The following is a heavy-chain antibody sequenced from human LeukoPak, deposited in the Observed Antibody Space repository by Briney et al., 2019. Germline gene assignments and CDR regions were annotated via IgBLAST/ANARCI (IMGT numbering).Heavy chain of an antibody. CDR1: GYTFTGYY. V-gene: IGHV1-2*02. D-gene: IGHD6-13*01. J-gene: IGHJ4*02. CDR3: ARGRTAGYSNSNY. CDR2: INPNSGGT. Sequence: ASVNVSCKASGYTFTGYYMHWVRQAPGQGLEWMGWINPNSGGTNYAQKFQGRVTMTRDTSISTAYMELSRLRSDDTAVYYCARGRTAGYSNSNYWGQGTLVTVSS.